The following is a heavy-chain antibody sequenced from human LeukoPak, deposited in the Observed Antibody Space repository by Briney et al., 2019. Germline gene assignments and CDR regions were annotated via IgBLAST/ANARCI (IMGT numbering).Heavy chain of an antibody. CDR1: GFTFSSYS. D-gene: IGHD7-27*01. J-gene: IGHJ4*02. CDR2: ISSSSTYK. CDR3: ARHSLIGDRWGTDY. V-gene: IGHV3-21*05. Sequence: PGGSLRLSCAASGFTFSSYSMNWVRQAPGKGLEWVSYISSSSTYKYYADSVKGRFTISRDNAKNSLYLQMNSLRGEDTAVYYCARHSLIGDRWGTDYWGQGTLVTVSS.